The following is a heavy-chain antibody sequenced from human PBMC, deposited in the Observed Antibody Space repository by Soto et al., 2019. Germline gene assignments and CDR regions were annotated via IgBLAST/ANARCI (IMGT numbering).Heavy chain of an antibody. Sequence: QVQLLQSGAEVRKPGASVTVSCKASGYIFTNYYLHWVRQGPGQGLEWMGIINPSGGSITYAQKFKGRVTMTRDTSTSTVYMDLSSLRFEDTAVYYCGRAKDYYYGMDVWGQGTTVTVSS. J-gene: IGHJ6*02. V-gene: IGHV1-46*03. CDR1: GYIFTNYY. CDR2: INPSGGSI. CDR3: GRAKDYYYGMDV.